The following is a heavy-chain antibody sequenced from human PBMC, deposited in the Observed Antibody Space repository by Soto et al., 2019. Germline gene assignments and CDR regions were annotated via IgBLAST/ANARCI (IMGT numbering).Heavy chain of an antibody. CDR2: IYHSGST. CDR3: AREVVVVVAAATYNWFDP. Sequence: SETLSLTCAVSGGSIRSGGSFWSWIRQPPGKGLEWIGYIYHSGSTNYNHSLKSRVTISVDTSKNQFSLKLSSVTAADTAVYYCAREVVVVVAAATYNWFDPWGQGTLVTVSS. CDR1: GGSIRSGGSF. V-gene: IGHV4-61*08. D-gene: IGHD2-15*01. J-gene: IGHJ5*02.